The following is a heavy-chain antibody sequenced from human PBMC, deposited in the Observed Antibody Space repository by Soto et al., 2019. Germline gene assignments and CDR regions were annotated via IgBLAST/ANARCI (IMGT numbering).Heavy chain of an antibody. D-gene: IGHD3-10*01. V-gene: IGHV1-69*06. CDR2: IIPIFGTA. CDR3: ARYDIRGATNNYYYYGMDV. Sequence: SVKVSFKASGGTFSSYAISWVRQAPGQGLEWMGGIIPIFGTANYAQKFQGRVTITADKSTSTAYMELSSLRSEDTAVYYCARYDIRGATNNYYYYGMDVWGQGSTVTVSS. CDR1: GGTFSSYA. J-gene: IGHJ6*02.